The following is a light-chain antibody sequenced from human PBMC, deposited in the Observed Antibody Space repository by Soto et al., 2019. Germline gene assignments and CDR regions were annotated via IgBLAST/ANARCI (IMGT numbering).Light chain of an antibody. Sequence: DVRMTQSPSTLSASVGDRVTITCRASPSIDNWLAWYQQKPGKAPKLLIYKASTLEVGVPSRFSGSGFGTEFTLTISSLQPDDFATYYCQQYNSYSRTFGQGTKVEIE. CDR3: QQYNSYSRT. CDR1: PSIDNW. V-gene: IGKV1-5*03. CDR2: KAS. J-gene: IGKJ1*01.